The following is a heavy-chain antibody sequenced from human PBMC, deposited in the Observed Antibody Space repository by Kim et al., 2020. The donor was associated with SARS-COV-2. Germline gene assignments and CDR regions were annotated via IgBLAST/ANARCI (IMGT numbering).Heavy chain of an antibody. CDR1: GFTFSSYA. V-gene: IGHV3-23*01. CDR3: AKQLKTGLHSFDY. CDR2: ISGNGGVT. D-gene: IGHD5-18*01. Sequence: GGSLRLSCAASGFTFSSYAMSWVRQAPGKGLEWVSTISGNGGVTYYADSVKGRFTISRDSSKNTLFLQMNSMGAEDTALYYCAKQLKTGLHSFDYWGQGTLVTVSS. J-gene: IGHJ4*02.